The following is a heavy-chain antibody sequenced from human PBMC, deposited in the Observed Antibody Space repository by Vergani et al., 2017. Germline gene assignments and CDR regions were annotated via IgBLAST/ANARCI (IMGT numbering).Heavy chain of an antibody. CDR3: ARPTYCSSTRWPNQQHDAFDV. Sequence: QVQLVQSGAEVKKPGASVKVSCKASGYTFTSYYMHWVRQAPGQGLDWMGIIKPSGGSTSYAQKFQGRVTMTRDTSTSTVYMELSSLRSEDTAVYYCARPTYCSSTRWPNQQHDAFDVWDEGTIVTVSS. J-gene: IGHJ3*01. V-gene: IGHV1-46*03. D-gene: IGHD2-2*01. CDR1: GYTFTSYY. CDR2: IKPSGGST.